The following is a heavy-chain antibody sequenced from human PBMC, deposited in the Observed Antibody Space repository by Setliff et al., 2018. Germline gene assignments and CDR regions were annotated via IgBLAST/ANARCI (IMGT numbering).Heavy chain of an antibody. J-gene: IGHJ4*02. CDR3: ASEGYDYDRSGYYYDPPPLDGY. CDR2: IIRFFGTT. D-gene: IGHD3-22*01. Sequence: SVKVSCKASGYTLNNYAMNWVRQAPGQGFEWMGGIIRFFGTTNYAQKFQGRVTITTDESTSTAYMELSSLRSEDTAVYYCASEGYDYDRSGYYYDPPPLDGYWGQGTLVTVSS. V-gene: IGHV1-69*05. CDR1: GYTLNNYA.